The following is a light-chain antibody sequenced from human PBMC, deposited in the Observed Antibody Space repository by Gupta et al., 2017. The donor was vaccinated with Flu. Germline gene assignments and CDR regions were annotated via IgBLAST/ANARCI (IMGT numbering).Light chain of an antibody. V-gene: IGLV2-14*01. CDR1: SGDVGGYDY. J-gene: IGLJ1*01. Sequence: QSALTQPASVSGSPGQSITISCTGTSGDVGGYDYVSWYQQFPDKAPKLIIYEVSQRPSGVSHRFTGSKSGNTASLTISGLQAEDEADYYCCSYTSGITRFVFGTGTSVAVL. CDR3: CSYTSGITRFV. CDR2: EVS.